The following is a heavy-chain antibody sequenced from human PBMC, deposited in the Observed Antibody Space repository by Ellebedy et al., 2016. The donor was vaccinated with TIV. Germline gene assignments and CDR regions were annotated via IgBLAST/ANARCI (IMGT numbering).Heavy chain of an antibody. CDR2: SKSKRDVEAT. D-gene: IGHD2-15*01. Sequence: GESLKISCEASGFNFGSAWMNWVRQAPGKGLEWVGSSKSKRDVEATDYVAPVKGRFTISRDDSKATLYLQMNSLKTEDTAVYYCTTDEGGTRYWGQGTLVTVSS. CDR1: GFNFGSAW. J-gene: IGHJ4*02. V-gene: IGHV3-15*07. CDR3: TTDEGGTRY.